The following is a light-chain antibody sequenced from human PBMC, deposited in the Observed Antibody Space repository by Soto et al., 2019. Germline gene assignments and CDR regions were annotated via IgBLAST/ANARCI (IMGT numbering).Light chain of an antibody. CDR2: DAS. CDR1: QSISTW. V-gene: IGKV1-5*01. J-gene: IGKJ1*01. Sequence: DIQMTQSPSTLSASVGDRVTITCRASQSISTWLAWYQQKPGKAPKVLIYDASSLESGVPSRFSGSGSGTEFTLTISSLQPDDFATYYCQQYNDYSRTFGQGTKVDIK. CDR3: QQYNDYSRT.